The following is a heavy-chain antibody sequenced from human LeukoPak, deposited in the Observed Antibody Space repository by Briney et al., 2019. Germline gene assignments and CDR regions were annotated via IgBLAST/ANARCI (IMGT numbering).Heavy chain of an antibody. V-gene: IGHV1-69*05. CDR3: ARGFSLAWCDYQSVYYYIDV. Sequence: SVKLSCTASGGTFSSYAISWVRQAPGQGLEWMGGIIPLFGTTTYPQKFQGRVTITTDESTSTAFMELNSLRSEDAAVYYCARGFSLAWCDYQSVYYYIDVWGKGTMVTVSS. CDR2: IIPLFGTT. J-gene: IGHJ6*03. D-gene: IGHD2-21*01. CDR1: GGTFSSYA.